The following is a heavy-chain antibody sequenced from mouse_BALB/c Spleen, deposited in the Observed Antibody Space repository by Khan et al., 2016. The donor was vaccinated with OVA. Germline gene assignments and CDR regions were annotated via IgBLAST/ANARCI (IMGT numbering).Heavy chain of an antibody. J-gene: IGHJ3*01. CDR2: IWSGGNT. CDR1: GFSLTTYG. D-gene: IGHD2-14*01. Sequence: QVQLKQSGPGLVQPSQSLSITCTVSGFSLTTYGVHWIRQSPGKGLEWLGVIWSGGNTDYNAPFISRLSISKDNSKSQVFFKMNSLQAADTAMYYCARNSYMYDFTYWGQGTLVTVSA. CDR3: ARNSYMYDFTY. V-gene: IGHV2-2*01.